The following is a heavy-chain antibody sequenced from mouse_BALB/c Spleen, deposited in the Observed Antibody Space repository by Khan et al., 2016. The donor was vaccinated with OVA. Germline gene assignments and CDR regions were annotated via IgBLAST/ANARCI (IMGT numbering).Heavy chain of an antibody. V-gene: IGHV1S135*01. CDR2: IDPYNGGT. Sequence: VQLQQPGPELVKPGASVKVSCKASGYAFTSYIMYWVKQSHGKSLEWIGYIDPYNGGTSYNQKFKGKATLTVDKSATTAYMHPNSLTSEDSAVYYCARGGYGGFAYWGQGTLVTVSA. J-gene: IGHJ3*01. CDR3: ARGGYGGFAY. CDR1: GYAFTSYI. D-gene: IGHD2-2*01.